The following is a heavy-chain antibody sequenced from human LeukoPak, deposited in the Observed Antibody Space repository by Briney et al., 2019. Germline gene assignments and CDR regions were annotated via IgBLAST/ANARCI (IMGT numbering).Heavy chain of an antibody. D-gene: IGHD3-10*01. Sequence: ASVKVSCKASGYTFTGYYMHWVRQAPGQGLEWMGWINPNSGGTNYAQKFQGRVTMTRDTSISTAYMELSRLRSDDTAVYYCARTGVSNLPAYYYYYMDVWGKGTTVTVSS. CDR2: INPNSGGT. J-gene: IGHJ6*03. V-gene: IGHV1-2*02. CDR1: GYTFTGYY. CDR3: ARTGVSNLPAYYYYYMDV.